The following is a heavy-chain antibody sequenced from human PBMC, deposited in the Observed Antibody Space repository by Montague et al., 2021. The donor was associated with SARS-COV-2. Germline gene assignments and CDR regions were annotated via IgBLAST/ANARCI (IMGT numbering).Heavy chain of an antibody. D-gene: IGHD3-3*01. CDR1: GFIFNNYA. CDR2: IEDSGDTT. CDR3: AKDIYGDSGGYYAPSFDS. Sequence: SLRLSRAASGFIFNNYAMAWVRQSPGRGLEWVSIIEDSGDTTFYADSVRGRFTTSRDNSKNTLYLQMDILRAEDTALYYCAKDIYGDSGGYYAPSFDSWGQGTLVTVSS. V-gene: IGHV3-23*01. J-gene: IGHJ4*02.